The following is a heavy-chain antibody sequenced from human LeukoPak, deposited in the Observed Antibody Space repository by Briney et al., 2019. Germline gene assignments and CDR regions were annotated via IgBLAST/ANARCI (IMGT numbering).Heavy chain of an antibody. D-gene: IGHD3-16*02. CDR3: AREDKLASARSGGPFDI. V-gene: IGHV4-61*02. J-gene: IGHJ3*02. CDR1: GGSISSNTYH. CDR2: IYTGGST. Sequence: SETLSLTCTVSGGSISSNTYHWSWIRQPAGKGLEWIGRIYTGGSTNYNPSLKSRVTISVDTSRNQFSLILNSVTAADTAVYYCAREDKLASARSGGPFDIWGQGTMVTVSS.